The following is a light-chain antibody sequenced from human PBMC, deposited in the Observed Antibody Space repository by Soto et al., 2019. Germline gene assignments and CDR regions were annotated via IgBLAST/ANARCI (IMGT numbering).Light chain of an antibody. CDR2: ADS. V-gene: IGLV3-21*02. CDR1: NIGSNS. Sequence: SYELTQPPSVSVAPGQTAIVTCDGNNIGSNSVHWYQQKPGRAPVLVVYADSDRPSGVPERFSGSNSGNTATLTISRVEAGDEADYYGQVWDSSTDDLYVFGPGTKLTVL. J-gene: IGLJ1*01. CDR3: QVWDSSTDDLYV.